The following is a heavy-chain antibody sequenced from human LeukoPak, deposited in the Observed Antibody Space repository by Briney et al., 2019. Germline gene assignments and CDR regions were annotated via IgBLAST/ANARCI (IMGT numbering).Heavy chain of an antibody. D-gene: IGHD1-26*01. CDR3: ARGGSGSYYVVGY. V-gene: IGHV1-2*02. J-gene: IGHJ4*02. CDR1: GGTFSSYA. CDR2: INPNSGGT. Sequence: ASVKVSCKASGGTFSSYAISWVRQAPGQGLEWMGWINPNSGGTNYAQKFQGRVTMTRDTSISTAYMELSRLRSDDTAVYYCARGGSGSYYVVGYWGQGTLVTVSS.